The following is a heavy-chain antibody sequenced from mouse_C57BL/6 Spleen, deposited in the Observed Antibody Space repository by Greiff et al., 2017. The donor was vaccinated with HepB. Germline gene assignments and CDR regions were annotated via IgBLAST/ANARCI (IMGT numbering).Heavy chain of an antibody. CDR3: ARKVVPYAMDY. Sequence: SGAELVKPGASVKISCKASGYAFSSYWMNWVKQRPGKGLEWIGQIYPGDGDTNYNGKFKGKATLTADKSSSTAYMQLSSLTSEDSAVYFCARKVVPYAMDYWGQGTSVTVSS. V-gene: IGHV1-80*01. D-gene: IGHD1-1*01. J-gene: IGHJ4*01. CDR2: IYPGDGDT. CDR1: GYAFSSYW.